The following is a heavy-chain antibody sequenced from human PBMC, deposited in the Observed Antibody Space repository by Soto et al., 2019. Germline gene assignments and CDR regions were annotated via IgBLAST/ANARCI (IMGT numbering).Heavy chain of an antibody. J-gene: IGHJ4*02. Sequence: PSETLSLTCTVSGASISSGGYYWSWIRQHPGKGLECLGYISYSGSTYYNPSLKSRVTISVDTSKNQFSLKLSSVTDADTAMYYCARGVLFWGQGTLVTVSS. CDR3: ARGVLF. CDR2: ISYSGST. V-gene: IGHV4-31*03. D-gene: IGHD3-3*01. CDR1: GASISSGGYY.